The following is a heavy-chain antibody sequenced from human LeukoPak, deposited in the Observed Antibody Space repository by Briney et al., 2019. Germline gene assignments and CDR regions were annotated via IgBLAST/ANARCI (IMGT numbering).Heavy chain of an antibody. J-gene: IGHJ4*02. Sequence: GASVKVSCKASGGTFISYGISWVRQAPGQGLEWMGRIIPILGIANYAQKFQGRVTITADKSTSTAYMELSSLRSEDTAVYYCARDVGLAGPFDYWGQGTLVTVSS. D-gene: IGHD3/OR15-3a*01. CDR1: GGTFISYG. CDR2: IIPILGIA. V-gene: IGHV1-69*04. CDR3: ARDVGLAGPFDY.